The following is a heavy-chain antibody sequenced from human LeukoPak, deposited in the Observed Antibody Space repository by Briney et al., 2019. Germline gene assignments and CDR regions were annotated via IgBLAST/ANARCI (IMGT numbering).Heavy chain of an antibody. CDR1: GFTFSSYA. V-gene: IGHV3-23*01. J-gene: IGHJ4*02. CDR2: ISGSGGST. Sequence: GGSLRLSCAASGFTFSSYAMSWVRQAPGKGLEWVSAISGSGGSTYYADSVKGRFTISRDNSKNTLYLQMNSRRAEDTAVYYCARASLLGYCSSTSCYQFDYWGQGTLVTVSS. CDR3: ARASLLGYCSSTSCYQFDY. D-gene: IGHD2-2*01.